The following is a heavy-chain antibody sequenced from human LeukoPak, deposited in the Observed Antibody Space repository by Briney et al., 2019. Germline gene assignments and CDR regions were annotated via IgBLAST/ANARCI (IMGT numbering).Heavy chain of an antibody. CDR2: IYYSGST. CDR3: ARGLLLNWFDP. Sequence: PSETLSLTCTVSGGSVSSGSYSWTWIRQPPGKGLEWIGYIYYSGSTNYSPSLKSRVTISVDTSKNQFSLKLSSVTAADTAVYYCARGLLLNWFDPWGQGTLVTVSS. J-gene: IGHJ5*02. D-gene: IGHD2/OR15-2a*01. CDR1: GGSVSSGSYS. V-gene: IGHV4-61*01.